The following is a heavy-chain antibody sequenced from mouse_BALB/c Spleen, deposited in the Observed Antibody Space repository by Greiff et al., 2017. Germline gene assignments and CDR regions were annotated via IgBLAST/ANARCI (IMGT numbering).Heavy chain of an antibody. CDR3: ARGTGLAY. V-gene: IGHV5-6-3*01. CDR1: GFTFSSYG. J-gene: IGHJ3*01. CDR2: INSNGGST. D-gene: IGHD4-1*01. Sequence: EVQGVESGGGLVQPGGSLKLSCAASGFTFSSYGMSWVRQTPDKRLELVATINSNGGSTYYPDSVKGRFTISRDNAKNTLYLQMSSLKSEDTAMYYCARGTGLAYWGQGTLVTVSA.